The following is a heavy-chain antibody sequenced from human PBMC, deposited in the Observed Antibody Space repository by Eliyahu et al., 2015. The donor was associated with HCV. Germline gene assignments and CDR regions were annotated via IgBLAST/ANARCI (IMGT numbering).Heavy chain of an antibody. CDR3: ARVRSDYGDYDWYFDL. J-gene: IGHJ2*01. CDR1: GFTFSXYY. D-gene: IGHD4-17*01. Sequence: QVQLVESGGGLVKPGGSLRXSCAASGFTFSXYYMSWIRQAPGKGLEWVSYISSSSSYTNYAXSVKGRFTISRDNAKNSLYLQMNSLRAEDTAVYYCARVRSDYGDYDWYFDLWGRGTLVTVSS. V-gene: IGHV3-11*06. CDR2: ISSSSSYT.